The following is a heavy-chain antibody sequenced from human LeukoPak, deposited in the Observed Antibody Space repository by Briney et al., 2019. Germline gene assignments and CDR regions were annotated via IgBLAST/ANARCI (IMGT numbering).Heavy chain of an antibody. J-gene: IGHJ6*04. V-gene: IGHV4-39*01. Sequence: PSETLSLTCTVSGGSISTSNYYWGWIRQPPGKGLEWIGNIFYSGSTYYGPSLKSRLTISLDTSRNQFSLKLNSVTAADTAVYYCARHCTGRSCYSAYSALDVWDKGTTVTISS. CDR3: ARHCTGRSCYSAYSALDV. CDR1: GGSISTSNYY. D-gene: IGHD2-15*01. CDR2: IFYSGST.